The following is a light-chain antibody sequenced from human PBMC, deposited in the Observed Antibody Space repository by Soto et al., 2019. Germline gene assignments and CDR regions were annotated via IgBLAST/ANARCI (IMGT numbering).Light chain of an antibody. V-gene: IGKV1-39*01. CDR3: QQSYSKSVT. CDR1: QTIITY. CDR2: GTS. J-gene: IGKJ1*01. Sequence: DIVMTQSPSSLSASVGDRVTITCRASQTIITYLNWYQQKPGKAPKLLIYGTSNLQSGVPSRFRVSASGTDFTLTISRLKHEDFATYDCQQSYSKSVTFSQGTKVDIK.